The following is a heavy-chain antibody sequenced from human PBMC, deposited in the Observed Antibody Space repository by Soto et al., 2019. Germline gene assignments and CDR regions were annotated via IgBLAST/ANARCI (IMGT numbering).Heavy chain of an antibody. Sequence: QVQLVQSGAEVKKPGASVKVSCKASGYTFTSCGISWVRQAPGQGLERMGWISAYNGNTNYAQKLQGRVTMTTDTSTSTAYMELRSLRSDDTAVYYCARVRSYGDVPYSFDYWGQGTLVTVSS. D-gene: IGHD4-17*01. CDR1: GYTFTSCG. V-gene: IGHV1-18*01. CDR2: ISAYNGNT. J-gene: IGHJ4*02. CDR3: ARVRSYGDVPYSFDY.